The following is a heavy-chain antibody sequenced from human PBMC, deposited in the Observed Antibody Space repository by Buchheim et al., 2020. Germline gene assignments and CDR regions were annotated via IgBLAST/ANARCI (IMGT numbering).Heavy chain of an antibody. CDR3: ARRGRWLQSGYYYYGMDV. CDR1: GYTFTSYD. J-gene: IGHJ6*02. D-gene: IGHD5-24*01. Sequence: QVQLVQSGAEVKKPGASVKVSCKASGYTFTSYDINWVRQAPGQGLEWMGWINPNSGGTNYAQKFQGWVTMTRDTSISTAYMELSRLRSDDTAVYYCARRGRWLQSGYYYYGMDVWGQGTT. CDR2: INPNSGGT. V-gene: IGHV1-2*04.